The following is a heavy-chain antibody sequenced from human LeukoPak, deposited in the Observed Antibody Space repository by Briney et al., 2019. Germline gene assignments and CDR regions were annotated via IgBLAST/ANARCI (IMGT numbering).Heavy chain of an antibody. J-gene: IGHJ4*02. Sequence: GGSLRLSCAASGFTFSTYGTHWVRQAPGKGLEWVAVLGSDGGTTYYADSVKGRFTISRDNSKNTLYLQMNSLRAEDTAVYYCAKAYSGYEGSDFWGQGTLVTVSS. V-gene: IGHV3-30*18. D-gene: IGHD5-12*01. CDR2: LGSDGGTT. CDR1: GFTFSTYG. CDR3: AKAYSGYEGSDF.